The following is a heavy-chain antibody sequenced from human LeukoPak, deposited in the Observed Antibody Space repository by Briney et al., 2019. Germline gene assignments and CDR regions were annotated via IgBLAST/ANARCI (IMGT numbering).Heavy chain of an antibody. CDR3: ATGGVRDYYGSGSYYNGRS. CDR2: INPNSGGT. Sequence: GASVKVSCKASGYTFTGYYMHWVRQAPGQGLEWMGRINPNSGGTNYAQKFQGRVTMTRETSISTAYMELSRLRSDGTAVYFCATGGVRDYYGSGSYYNGRSWGKGTLVTVSS. J-gene: IGHJ5*02. CDR1: GYTFTGYY. D-gene: IGHD3-10*01. V-gene: IGHV1-2*06.